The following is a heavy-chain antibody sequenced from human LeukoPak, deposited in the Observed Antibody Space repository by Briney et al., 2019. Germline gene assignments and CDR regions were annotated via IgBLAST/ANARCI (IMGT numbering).Heavy chain of an antibody. Sequence: SVKVSCKASGGTFSSYAISWVRQAPGQGLERMGRIIPIFGTANYAQKFQGRVTITTDESTSTAYMELSSLGSEDTAVYYCASGTNIVVVVAATLAYWGQGTLVTVSS. V-gene: IGHV1-69*05. CDR2: IIPIFGTA. CDR3: ASGTNIVVVVAATLAY. D-gene: IGHD2-15*01. CDR1: GGTFSSYA. J-gene: IGHJ4*02.